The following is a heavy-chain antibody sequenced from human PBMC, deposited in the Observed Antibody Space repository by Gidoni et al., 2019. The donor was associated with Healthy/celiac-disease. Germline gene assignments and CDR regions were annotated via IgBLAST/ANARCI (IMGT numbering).Heavy chain of an antibody. D-gene: IGHD3-9*01. CDR3: ARTDHYDILTGYYNPPDY. J-gene: IGHJ4*02. Sequence: EVQLVQSGAEVKKPGESLRISCKGSGYSFTSYWISWVRQMPGKGLEWMGRIDPSDSYTNYSPSFQGHVTISADKSISTAYLQWSSLKASDTAMYYCARTDHYDILTGYYNPPDYWGQGTLVTVSS. V-gene: IGHV5-10-1*03. CDR2: IDPSDSYT. CDR1: GYSFTSYW.